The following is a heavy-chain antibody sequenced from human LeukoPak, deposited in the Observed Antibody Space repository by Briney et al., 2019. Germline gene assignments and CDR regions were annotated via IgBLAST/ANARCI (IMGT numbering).Heavy chain of an antibody. Sequence: GASVKVSCKASGYTFTSYGISWVRQAPGQGLEWMGWISAYNGNTNYAQKLQCRVTMTTDTSTSTAYMELRSLRSDDTAVYYCARAPNELELRSNYYYYMDVWGKGTTVTVSS. J-gene: IGHJ6*03. CDR1: GYTFTSYG. D-gene: IGHD1-7*01. V-gene: IGHV1-18*01. CDR3: ARAPNELELRSNYYYYMDV. CDR2: ISAYNGNT.